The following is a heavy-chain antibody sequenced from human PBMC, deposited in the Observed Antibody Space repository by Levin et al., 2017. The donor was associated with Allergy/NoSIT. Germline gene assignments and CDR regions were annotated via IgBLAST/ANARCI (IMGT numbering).Heavy chain of an antibody. D-gene: IGHD4-17*01. CDR1: GFTFDDYA. CDR3: AKGAVTTLSDAFDS. V-gene: IGHV3-9*01. CDR2: ISWNSGSI. J-gene: IGHJ3*02. Sequence: SLKISCAASGFTFDDYAMHWVRQAPGKGLEWVSGISWNSGSIGYADSVKGRFTISRDNAKNSLYLQMNSLRAEDTALYYCAKGAVTTLSDAFDSWGQGTMVTVSS.